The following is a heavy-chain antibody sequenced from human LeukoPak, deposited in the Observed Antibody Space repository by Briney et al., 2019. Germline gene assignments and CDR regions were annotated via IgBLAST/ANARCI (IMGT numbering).Heavy chain of an antibody. D-gene: IGHD5/OR15-5a*01. CDR2: IYYSGST. V-gene: IGHV4-30-4*07. J-gene: IGHJ3*02. CDR1: GGSISSGGYS. CDR3: AKDTSVGAFDI. Sequence: SETLSLTCAVSGGSISSGGYSWSWIRQPPGKGLEWIGYIYYSGSTYYNPSLKSRVTISVDTSKNQFSLKLSSVTAADTAVYYCAKDTSVGAFDIWGQGTMVTVSS.